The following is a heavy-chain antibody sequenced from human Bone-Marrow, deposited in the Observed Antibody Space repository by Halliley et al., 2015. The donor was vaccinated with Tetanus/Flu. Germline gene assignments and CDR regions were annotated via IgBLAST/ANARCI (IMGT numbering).Heavy chain of an antibody. CDR1: GGSISDFY. V-gene: IGHV4-59*01. J-gene: IGHJ4*02. Sequence: TLSLTCIVSGGSISDFYWSWIRQPPGKELEWIGNIYSSGNTNYNPSLKSRVTMSVDTSKNQISLRLSSVTVADTAVYYCACSPLTLAMAGGFGFWGQGSPVRVSP. CDR2: IYSSGNT. D-gene: IGHD6-19*01. CDR3: ACSPLTLAMAGGFGF.